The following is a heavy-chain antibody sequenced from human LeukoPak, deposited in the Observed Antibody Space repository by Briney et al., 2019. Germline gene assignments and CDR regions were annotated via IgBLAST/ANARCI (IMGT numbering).Heavy chain of an antibody. V-gene: IGHV4-39*01. J-gene: IGHJ4*02. CDR1: GGFISSSRYY. Sequence: PSETLSLTCTVSGGFISSSRYYWGWIRQPPGKGLEWIGRIYYSGSTDYNPSLKSRVTIAVDTSKNQFSLKLTSVTAADTAVYYCARLTDYWGQGTLVTVSS. CDR2: IYYSGST. CDR3: ARLTDY.